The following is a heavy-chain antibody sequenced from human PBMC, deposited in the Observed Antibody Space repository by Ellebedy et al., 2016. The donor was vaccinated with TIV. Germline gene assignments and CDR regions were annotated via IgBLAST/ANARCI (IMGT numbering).Heavy chain of an antibody. V-gene: IGHV3-33*01. CDR1: GFTFSTYG. J-gene: IGHJ5*02. CDR3: ATGGYSNGYGGWFDP. D-gene: IGHD5-18*01. Sequence: GESLKISCAASGFTFSTYGMHWVRQAPGKGLEWVAVIWYDGSNKYYADSVKGRFTISRDNSKNTLYLQMNSLRDEDTAVYYCATGGYSNGYGGWFDPWGQGTLVTVSS. CDR2: IWYDGSNK.